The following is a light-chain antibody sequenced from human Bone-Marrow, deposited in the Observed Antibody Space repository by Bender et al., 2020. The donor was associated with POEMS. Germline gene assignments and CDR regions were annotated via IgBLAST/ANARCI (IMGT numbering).Light chain of an antibody. V-gene: IGLV6-57*02. Sequence: LTQPPSVSGAPGQRVTISCTGSSGSIADNYVQWYQQRPGSAPSIVIYEDYQRPSGVPDRFSGSVDSSSNSASLIISGLKTEDEADYYCQSYDSSTVVFGGGTKLTVL. CDR1: SGSIADNY. CDR2: EDY. CDR3: QSYDSSTVV. J-gene: IGLJ2*01.